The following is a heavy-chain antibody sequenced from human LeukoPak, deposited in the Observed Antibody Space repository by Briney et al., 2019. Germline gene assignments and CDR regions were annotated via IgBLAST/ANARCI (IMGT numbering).Heavy chain of an antibody. Sequence: PGGSLRLSCAASGFTFSTYTMAWVRQAPGGGLEWVSGISDNGGRTYYADSVKGRFAISRDDSKSTLYLQMNSLRGEDTAVYYCAKDFGRNLGGPGYWGRGTLVIDSS. V-gene: IGHV3-23*01. CDR2: ISDNGGRT. CDR1: GFTFSTYT. J-gene: IGHJ4*02. CDR3: AKDFGRNLGGPGY. D-gene: IGHD1-14*01.